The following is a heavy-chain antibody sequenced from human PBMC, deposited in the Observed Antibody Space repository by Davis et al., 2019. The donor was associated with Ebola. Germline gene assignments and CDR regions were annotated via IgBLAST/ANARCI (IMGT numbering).Heavy chain of an antibody. CDR3: ARATGSPPHYYAMDV. V-gene: IGHV3-53*01. J-gene: IGHJ6*02. Sequence: GESLKISCAASGFIVSHSYMSWVRQAPGKGLEWVSILYSGGTTYYGPSVKGRFTISRDNSKNTLYFQMDSLRAEDTAVYYCARATGSPPHYYAMDVWGRGTTVIVSS. CDR1: GFIVSHSY. CDR2: LYSGGTT. D-gene: IGHD3-9*01.